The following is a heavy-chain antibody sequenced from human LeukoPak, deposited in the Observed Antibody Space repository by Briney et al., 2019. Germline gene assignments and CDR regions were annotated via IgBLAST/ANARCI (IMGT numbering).Heavy chain of an antibody. V-gene: IGHV3-53*01. Sequence: GGSLRLSCAASGLTVSSNYMTWVRQAPGKGLESVSVIYNDGSTYYADSVKGRFTISRDNSKSTLYLQMNTLRAEDTAVYFCARGRLVKTVITYWYFDLWGRGTLVTVSS. CDR3: ARGRLVKTVITYWYFDL. CDR1: GLTVSSNY. D-gene: IGHD2-8*02. J-gene: IGHJ2*01. CDR2: IYNDGST.